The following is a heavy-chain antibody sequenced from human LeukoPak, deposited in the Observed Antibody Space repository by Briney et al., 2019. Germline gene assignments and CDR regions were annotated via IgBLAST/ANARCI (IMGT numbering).Heavy chain of an antibody. Sequence: GRSLRLSCAASGFTFSSYWMSWVRQAPGKGLEWVANIKQDGSEKYYVDSVKGRFTISRDNAKNSLYLQMNSLRAEDTAVYYCARDYDSSGYYVFDYWGQGTLVTVSS. CDR3: ARDYDSSGYYVFDY. CDR2: IKQDGSEK. CDR1: GFTFSSYW. V-gene: IGHV3-7*01. D-gene: IGHD3-22*01. J-gene: IGHJ4*02.